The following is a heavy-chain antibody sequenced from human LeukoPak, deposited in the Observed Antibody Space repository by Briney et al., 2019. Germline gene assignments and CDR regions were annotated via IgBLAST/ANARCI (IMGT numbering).Heavy chain of an antibody. CDR3: AKDGGDYSFDY. V-gene: IGHV3-23*01. J-gene: IGHJ4*02. Sequence: GGSLRLSCAASEFTISRYWMHWVRQAPGKGLEWVSAISGSGGSTYYADSVKGRFTISRDNSKNTLYLQMNSLRAEDTAVYYCAKDGGDYSFDYWGQGTLVTVSS. CDR1: EFTISRYW. D-gene: IGHD4-11*01. CDR2: ISGSGGST.